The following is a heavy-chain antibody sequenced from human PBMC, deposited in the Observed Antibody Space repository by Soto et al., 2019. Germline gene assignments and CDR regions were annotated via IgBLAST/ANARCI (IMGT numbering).Heavy chain of an antibody. CDR2: IYYSGST. CDR1: GGSISSYY. D-gene: IGHD5-12*01. CDR3: ARHAGPRVATMSWFDP. V-gene: IGHV4-59*08. Sequence: PSETLSLTCTVSGGSISSYYWSWIRQPPGKGLEWIGYIYYSGSTNYNPSLKSRVTISVDTSKNQFSLKLSSVTAADTAVYYCARHAGPRVATMSWFDPWGQGTLVTVSS. J-gene: IGHJ5*02.